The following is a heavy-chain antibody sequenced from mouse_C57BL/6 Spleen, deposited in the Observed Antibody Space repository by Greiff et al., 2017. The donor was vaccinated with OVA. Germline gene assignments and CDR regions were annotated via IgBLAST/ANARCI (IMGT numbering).Heavy chain of an antibody. D-gene: IGHD2-1*01. CDR2: INPYNGGT. V-gene: IGHV1-19*01. CDR3: ARSNGNSMDY. Sequence: EVMLVESGPVLVKPGASVKMSCKASGYTFTDYYMNWVKQSHGKSLEWIGVINPYNGGTSYNQKFKGKATLTVDKSSSTAYMELNSLTSEDSAVYYCARSNGNSMDYWGQGTSVTVSS. J-gene: IGHJ4*01. CDR1: GYTFTDYY.